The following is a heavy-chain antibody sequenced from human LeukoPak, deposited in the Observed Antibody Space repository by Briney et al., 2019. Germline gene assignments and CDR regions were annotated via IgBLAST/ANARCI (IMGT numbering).Heavy chain of an antibody. CDR1: GFTFSSYA. V-gene: IGHV3-30*04. J-gene: IGHJ4*02. CDR3: AKDLGFYGSGIGIDY. CDR2: ISYAGSNK. D-gene: IGHD3-10*01. Sequence: TGGSLRLSCAASGFTFSSYAMHWVRQAPGKGLEWVAVISYAGSNKYYADSVKGRFTISRDNSKNTLYLQMNSLRLEDTAVYYCAKDLGFYGSGIGIDYWGQGTLVTVSS.